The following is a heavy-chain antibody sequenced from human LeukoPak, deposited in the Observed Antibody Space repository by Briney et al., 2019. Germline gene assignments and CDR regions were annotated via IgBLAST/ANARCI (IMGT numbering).Heavy chain of an antibody. CDR3: ARDGGATLVRGVITFDY. V-gene: IGHV3-30*02. Sequence: GGSLRLSCAASGFTFSSYGMHWVRQAPGKGLEWVAFIRYDGSNKYYADSVKGRFTISRDNSKNTLYLQMNSLRAEDTAVYYCARDGGATLVRGVITFDYWGQGTLVIVSS. CDR2: IRYDGSNK. D-gene: IGHD3-10*01. J-gene: IGHJ4*02. CDR1: GFTFSSYG.